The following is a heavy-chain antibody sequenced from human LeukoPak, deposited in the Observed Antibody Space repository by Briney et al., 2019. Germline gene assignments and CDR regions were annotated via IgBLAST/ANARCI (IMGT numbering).Heavy chain of an antibody. CDR2: ISSDGSDE. D-gene: IGHD3-3*01. V-gene: IGHV3-30*03. CDR1: GFMFTNYG. J-gene: IGHJ4*02. Sequence: GGSLRLSCAASGFMFTNYGMHWVRQASGKGLQWVALISSDGSDESYADSVRGRFTISRDNSKNTLFLQMNSLKPEDTAVYYCARDPPYYDFWSGYSTLDYWGQGTLVTVSS. CDR3: ARDPPYYDFWSGYSTLDY.